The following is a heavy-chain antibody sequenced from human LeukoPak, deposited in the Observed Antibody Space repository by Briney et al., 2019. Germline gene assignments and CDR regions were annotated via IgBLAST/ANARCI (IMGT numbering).Heavy chain of an antibody. V-gene: IGHV3-21*01. CDR3: ARGPRNSSSYQYFQH. D-gene: IGHD6-13*01. CDR2: ISSSSSYI. CDR1: GFTFSTYS. Sequence: GGSLRLSCAASGFTFSTYSMNWVRQAPGKGLEWVSSISSSSSYIYYADSVKGRFTISIDNAKNSLYLQLNSLRDEDTAVYYCARGPRNSSSYQYFQHWGQGTLVTVSS. J-gene: IGHJ1*01.